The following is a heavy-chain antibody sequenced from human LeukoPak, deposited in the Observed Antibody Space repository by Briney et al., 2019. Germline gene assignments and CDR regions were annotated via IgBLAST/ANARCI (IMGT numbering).Heavy chain of an antibody. D-gene: IGHD1-26*01. CDR3: VRGRTNSGSKTSYGMDV. V-gene: IGHV3-30-3*01. J-gene: IGHJ6*02. CDR1: GFTFSSYA. CDR2: ISYDGSNK. Sequence: GGSLRLSCAASGFTFSSYAMHWVRQAPGKGLEWVAVISYDGSNKYYADSVKGRFTISRDNSKSTLYLQMNSLRAEDTAVYYCVRGRTNSGSKTSYGMDVWGQGTTVTVSS.